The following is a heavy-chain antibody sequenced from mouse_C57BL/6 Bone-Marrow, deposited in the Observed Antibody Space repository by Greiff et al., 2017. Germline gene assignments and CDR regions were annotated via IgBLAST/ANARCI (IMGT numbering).Heavy chain of an antibody. CDR1: GFTFSSYA. D-gene: IGHD1-1*01. CDR3: ASTVVATGAMDY. Sequence: EVQLVESGGGLVKPGGSLKLSCAASGFTFSSYAMSWVRQTPEKRLEWVATISDGGSYTYYPDNVKGRFTISRDNAKNTLYLQMSHLKSEDTAMYYCASTVVATGAMDYWGQGTSVTVSS. CDR2: ISDGGSYT. J-gene: IGHJ4*01. V-gene: IGHV5-4*01.